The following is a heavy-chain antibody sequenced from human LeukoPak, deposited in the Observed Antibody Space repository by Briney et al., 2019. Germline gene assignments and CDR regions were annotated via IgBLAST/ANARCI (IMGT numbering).Heavy chain of an antibody. V-gene: IGHV3-21*01. CDR1: GFTFSSYS. CDR2: ISGSSSSI. J-gene: IGHJ4*02. D-gene: IGHD6-13*01. CDR3: ARGIAAAGTGPKPDFDY. Sequence: GGSLRLSCAASGFTFSSYSLNWVRQAPGKGLEWVSSISGSSSSIYCADSVKGRFTISRDNAKNSLYLQMNSLRAEDTAVYYCARGIAAAGTGPKPDFDYWGQGTLVTVSS.